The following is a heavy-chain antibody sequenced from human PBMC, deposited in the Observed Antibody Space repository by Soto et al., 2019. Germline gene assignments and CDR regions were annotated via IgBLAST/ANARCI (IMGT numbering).Heavy chain of an antibody. D-gene: IGHD3-16*02. CDR3: ASYVWGSYRYAPFDY. J-gene: IGHJ4*02. CDR2: IIPIFGTA. CDR1: GGTFSSYA. Sequence: SVKVSCKASGGTFSSYAISWERQAPGQGLEWMGGIIPIFGTANYAQKFQGRVTITADKSTSTAYMELSSLRSEDTAVYYCASYVWGSYRYAPFDYWGQGTLVTSPQ. V-gene: IGHV1-69*06.